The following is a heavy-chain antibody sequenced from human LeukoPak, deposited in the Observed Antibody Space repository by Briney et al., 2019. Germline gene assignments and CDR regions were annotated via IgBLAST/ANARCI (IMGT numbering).Heavy chain of an antibody. Sequence: PGGSLRLSCAASGFTFSTYGIHWVRQAPGKGLEWVAVIWYDGSNKYYADSVKGRFTISRDNPKNTLYLQMNSLSAEDTAVYYCARDQDHYFDYWGQGTLVTVSS. CDR3: ARDQDHYFDY. CDR2: IWYDGSNK. J-gene: IGHJ4*02. V-gene: IGHV3-33*01. CDR1: GFTFSTYG.